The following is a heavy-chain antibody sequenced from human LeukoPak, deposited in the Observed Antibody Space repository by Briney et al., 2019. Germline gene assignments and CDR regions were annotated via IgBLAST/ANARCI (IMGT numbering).Heavy chain of an antibody. CDR1: GFTFRRSW. CDR2: INSDGSST. CDR3: ARGFYGPYDY. J-gene: IGHJ4*02. V-gene: IGHV3-74*01. Sequence: GGSLRLSCAGSGFTFRRSWMTWVRQAPGKGLVWVSRINSDGSSTSYADSVKGRFTISRDNAKNTLYLQMNSLRAEDTAVYYCARGFYGPYDYWGQGTLVTVSS. D-gene: IGHD3-10*01.